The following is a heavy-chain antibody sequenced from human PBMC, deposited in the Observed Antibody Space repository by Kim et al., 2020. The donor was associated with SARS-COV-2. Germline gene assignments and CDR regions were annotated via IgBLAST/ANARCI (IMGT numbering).Heavy chain of an antibody. J-gene: IGHJ4*02. D-gene: IGHD5-12*01. CDR1: GFTVSSNY. V-gene: IGHV3-53*01. Sequence: GGSLRLSCVASGFTVSSNYMSWVRQAPGKGLEWVSIIYSGGSTYYTDSVKGRFAISRDISKGTLSLQMNSLRAEDTAVYYCASPSGYDPGLSYWGQGTLVSVSS. CDR3: ASPSGYDPGLSY. CDR2: IYSGGST.